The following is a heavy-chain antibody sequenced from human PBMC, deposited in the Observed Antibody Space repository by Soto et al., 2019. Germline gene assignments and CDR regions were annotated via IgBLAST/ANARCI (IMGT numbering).Heavy chain of an antibody. CDR1: GFTFSSYW. V-gene: IGHV3-7*03. CDR3: ARDYYDSSGHREDY. J-gene: IGHJ4*02. D-gene: IGHD3-22*01. CDR2: IKQDGSEK. Sequence: GGSLRLSCAASGFTFSSYWMSWVRQAPGKGLEWVANIKQDGSEKYYVDSVKGRFTISRDNAKNSLYLQMNSLRAEDTAVYYCARDYYDSSGHREDYWGQGTLVTVSS.